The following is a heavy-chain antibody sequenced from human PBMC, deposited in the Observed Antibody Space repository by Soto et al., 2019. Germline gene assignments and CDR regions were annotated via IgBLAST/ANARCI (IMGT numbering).Heavy chain of an antibody. Sequence: QVQLQESGPGLVKPSQTLSLTCTVSGGSIRNSGYYWSWIRQHPGKGLEWIGYISYSGSTDYAPSLKSRVTMSVDTSKNQFSLKLSSVTAADTAVYYCARDAVTKRDFYHYGMDVWGRGTTVTVSS. J-gene: IGHJ6*02. CDR2: ISYSGST. D-gene: IGHD4-4*01. CDR1: GGSIRNSGYY. V-gene: IGHV4-31*03. CDR3: ARDAVTKRDFYHYGMDV.